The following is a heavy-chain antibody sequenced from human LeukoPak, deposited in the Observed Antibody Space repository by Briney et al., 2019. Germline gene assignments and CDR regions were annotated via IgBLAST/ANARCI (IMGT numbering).Heavy chain of an antibody. CDR3: ARVPFNYYGSGSWPYYYYGMDV. V-gene: IGHV4-34*01. Sequence: KPSETLSLTCAVYGGSFSGYCWSWIRQPPGKGLEWIGEINHSGSTNYNPSLKSRVTISVDTSKNQFSLKLSSVTAADTAVYYCARVPFNYYGSGSWPYYYYGMDVWGQGTTVTVSS. CDR1: GGSFSGYC. CDR2: INHSGST. J-gene: IGHJ6*02. D-gene: IGHD3-10*01.